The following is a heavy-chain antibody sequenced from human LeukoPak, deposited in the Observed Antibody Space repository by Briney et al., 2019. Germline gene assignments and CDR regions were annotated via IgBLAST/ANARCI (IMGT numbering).Heavy chain of an antibody. J-gene: IGHJ6*02. CDR2: IIPIFDTA. CDR3: ARVVTDRYYYYYGMDV. V-gene: IGHV1-69*13. Sequence: ASVKVSCKASGGTFTSYAISWVRQAPGQGLEWMGGIIPIFDTANYAQKFQGRVTITADESTSTAYMELSSLRSEDTAVYYCARVVTDRYYYYYGMDVWGQGTTVTVSS. CDR1: GGTFTSYA. D-gene: IGHD2/OR15-2a*01.